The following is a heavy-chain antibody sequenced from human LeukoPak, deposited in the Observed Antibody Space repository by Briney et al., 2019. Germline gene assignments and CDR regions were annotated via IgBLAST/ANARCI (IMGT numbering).Heavy chain of an antibody. CDR3: VRDRGTYRPIDY. CDR1: AFSLNAYN. Sequence: TGGSLRLSCAASAFSLNAYNMNWVRQAPGKGLEWVSSISYTGTYIYYADSVKGRFTISRDNAQNSQYLQMNSLRAEDTAIYYCVRDRGTYRPIDYWGQGTLVTVSS. J-gene: IGHJ4*02. CDR2: ISYTGTYI. V-gene: IGHV3-21*04. D-gene: IGHD1-26*01.